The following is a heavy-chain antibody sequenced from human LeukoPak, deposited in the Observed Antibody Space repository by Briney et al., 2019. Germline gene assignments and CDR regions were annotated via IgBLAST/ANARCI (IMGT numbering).Heavy chain of an antibody. CDR3: AQSGGGTTNGFDY. Sequence: ASVKVSCKASGYTFKSYGISWVRQAPGQGLEWMGWSSAYNGNINYAQKFQGRVTMTTDTSTSTAYMELRSLRSDDTAVYYCAQSGGGTTNGFDYWGQGTLVTVSS. D-gene: IGHD2-15*01. V-gene: IGHV1-18*01. J-gene: IGHJ4*02. CDR2: SSAYNGNI. CDR1: GYTFKSYG.